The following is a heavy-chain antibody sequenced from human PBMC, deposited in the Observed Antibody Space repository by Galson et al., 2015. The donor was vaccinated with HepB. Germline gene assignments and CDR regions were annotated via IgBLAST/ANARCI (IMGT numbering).Heavy chain of an antibody. CDR1: GYSFTSYW. J-gene: IGHJ6*02. CDR3: ARQGQQWLVLDYYGMDV. D-gene: IGHD6-19*01. V-gene: IGHV5-10-1*01. Sequence: QSGAEVKKPGESLRISCKGSGYSFTSYWTSWVRQMPGKGLEWMGRIDPIDSYTNYSPSFQGHVTISADKSISTAYLQWSSLKASDTAMYYCARQGQQWLVLDYYGMDVWGQGTTVTVSS. CDR2: IDPIDSYT.